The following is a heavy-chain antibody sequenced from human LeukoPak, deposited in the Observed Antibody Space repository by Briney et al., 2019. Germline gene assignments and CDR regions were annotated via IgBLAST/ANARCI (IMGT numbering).Heavy chain of an antibody. CDR2: IYHSGST. J-gene: IGHJ5*02. CDR1: GGSISSGGYS. V-gene: IGHV4-30-2*01. D-gene: IGHD3-10*01. Sequence: SETLSLACAVSGGSISSGGYSWSWIRQPPGKGLEWIGYIYHSGSTYYNPSPKSRVTISVDRSKNQFSLKLSSVTAADTAVYYCARVTHLGFGGSTKGFAPWGQETLVTFSP. CDR3: ARVTHLGFGGSTKGFAP.